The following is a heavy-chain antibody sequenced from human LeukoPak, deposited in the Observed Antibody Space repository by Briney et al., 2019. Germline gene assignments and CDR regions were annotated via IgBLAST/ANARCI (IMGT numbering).Heavy chain of an antibody. CDR3: VRGTDCSATTCYPLSAFDY. V-gene: IGHV3-21*04. CDR1: GFIFSDFG. D-gene: IGHD2-8*02. J-gene: IGHJ4*02. Sequence: GESLRLSCVASGFIFSDFGMNWVRAVPGKGLEWVAFISSRGTSTFYADSVKGRFTISRDTAKRSLDLQMTSLRADDTAAYYCVRGTDCSATTCYPLSAFDYWGQGTLVTVSS. CDR2: ISSRGTST.